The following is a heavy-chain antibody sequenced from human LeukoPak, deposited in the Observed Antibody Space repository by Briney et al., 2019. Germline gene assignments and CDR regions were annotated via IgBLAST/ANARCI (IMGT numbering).Heavy chain of an antibody. V-gene: IGHV7-4-1*02. CDR2: INTNTGNS. Sequence: ASVKVSCKASGYTFTSYAMNWVRQAPGQGLEWMGWINTNTGNSTYAQGFTGRFVFSLDTSVSTAYLQISSLKAEDTAMYYCARRGSSSWKYYYYYMDVWGKGTTVTVSS. CDR3: ARRGSSSWKYYYYYMDV. D-gene: IGHD6-13*01. J-gene: IGHJ6*03. CDR1: GYTFTSYA.